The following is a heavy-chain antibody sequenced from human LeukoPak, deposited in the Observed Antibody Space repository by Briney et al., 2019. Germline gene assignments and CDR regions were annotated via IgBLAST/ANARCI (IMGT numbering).Heavy chain of an antibody. D-gene: IGHD3-10*01. Sequence: GGSLRLSCAASGFTFSTYGMHWVRQAPGKGLEWVALITYDGYYKYYSDSVKGRFTISSDTSKNTLSLQMDSLRAEDTAVYYCARDLSPVVRASPMGYWGQGTLVTVSS. J-gene: IGHJ4*02. CDR2: ITYDGYYK. V-gene: IGHV3-30*03. CDR1: GFTFSTYG. CDR3: ARDLSPVVRASPMGY.